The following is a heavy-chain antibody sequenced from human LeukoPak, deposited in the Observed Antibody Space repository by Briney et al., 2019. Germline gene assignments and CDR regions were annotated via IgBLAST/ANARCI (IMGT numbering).Heavy chain of an antibody. J-gene: IGHJ5*02. CDR1: GGSISGYY. D-gene: IGHD3-10*01. CDR3: ARVSGYGSGKRNWFDP. CDR2: VFYSGST. V-gene: IGHV4-59*01. Sequence: SETLSLTCTVSGGSISGYYWSWIRQPPGKGLEWIGYVFYSGSTNYNPSLKSRVTISVDTSKNQFSLKLSSVTAADTAVYYCARVSGYGSGKRNWFDPWGQGTLVTVSS.